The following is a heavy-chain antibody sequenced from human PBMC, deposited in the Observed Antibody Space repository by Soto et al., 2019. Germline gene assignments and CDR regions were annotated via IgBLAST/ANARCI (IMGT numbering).Heavy chain of an antibody. Sequence: ITLKESGPTLVKPTQTLTLTCTFSGFSLNTGGVGVGWVRRPRGKAMEWLALIYWDDDERYRPSLRSRLNITKDTINNQVVLTMTTMDPEDTATYYCGRNGRYYGGDYYYGMDAWGQGTTVTVSS. D-gene: IGHD1-26*01. CDR1: GFSLNTGGVG. CDR2: IYWDDDE. V-gene: IGHV2-5*02. CDR3: GRNGRYYGGDYYYGMDA. J-gene: IGHJ6*02.